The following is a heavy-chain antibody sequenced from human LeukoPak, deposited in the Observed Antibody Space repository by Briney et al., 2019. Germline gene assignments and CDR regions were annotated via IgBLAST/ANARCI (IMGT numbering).Heavy chain of an antibody. Sequence: SETLSLTCAVDGGSFRGYYWSWIRQPPGKGLEWIGEINHSGSTNYNPSLKSRVTISVDTSKNQFSLKLSSVTAADTAVYYCARGRIAVAGTSERWFDPWGQGTLVTVSS. CDR1: GGSFRGYY. CDR3: ARGRIAVAGTSERWFDP. CDR2: INHSGST. J-gene: IGHJ5*02. D-gene: IGHD6-19*01. V-gene: IGHV4-34*01.